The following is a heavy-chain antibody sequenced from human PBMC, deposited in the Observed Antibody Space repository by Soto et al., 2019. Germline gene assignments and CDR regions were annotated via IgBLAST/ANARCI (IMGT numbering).Heavy chain of an antibody. D-gene: IGHD1-1*01. CDR2: INPNSGGT. V-gene: IGHV1-2*04. Sequence: ASVKVSCKASGCTFTGYYMHWVRQAPGQGLEWMGWINPNSGGTNYAQKFQGWVTMTRDTSISTAYMELSRLRSDDTAVYYCAREDSFLSGTARGAFDIWGQGTMVTVSS. CDR3: AREDSFLSGTARGAFDI. CDR1: GCTFTGYY. J-gene: IGHJ3*02.